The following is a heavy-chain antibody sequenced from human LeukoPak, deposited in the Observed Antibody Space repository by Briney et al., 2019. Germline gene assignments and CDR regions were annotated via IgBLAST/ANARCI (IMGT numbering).Heavy chain of an antibody. Sequence: SETLSLTCTVSGASITNYYWGWIRQTPGKGLEWIGSMYHSGSTYYNPSLKSRVTISVDTSKNQFSLKLSSVTAADTGVYYCARSIYSTGWYDYWGQGTLVTVSS. CDR2: MYHSGST. CDR3: ARSIYSTGWYDY. V-gene: IGHV4-38-2*02. CDR1: GASITNYY. D-gene: IGHD6-19*01. J-gene: IGHJ4*02.